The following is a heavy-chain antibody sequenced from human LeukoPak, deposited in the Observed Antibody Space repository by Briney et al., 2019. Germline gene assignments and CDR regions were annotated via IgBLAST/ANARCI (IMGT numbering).Heavy chain of an antibody. J-gene: IGHJ4*02. CDR1: EFTFSSYA. CDR2: ISGSGGST. CDR3: AKEFNYDILTGVFDY. D-gene: IGHD3-9*01. Sequence: GGSLRLSCAASEFTFSSYAMSWVRQAPGKGLEWVSTISGSGGSTYYADSVKGRFTISRDNSKNTLYLQMNSLRAEDTAVYYCAKEFNYDILTGVFDYWGQGTLVTVSS. V-gene: IGHV3-23*01.